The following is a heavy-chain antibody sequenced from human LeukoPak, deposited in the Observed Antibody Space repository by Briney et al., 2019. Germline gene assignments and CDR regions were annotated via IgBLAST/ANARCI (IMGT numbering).Heavy chain of an antibody. V-gene: IGHV3-30*02. Sequence: PGGSLRLSCAASGFTFSSYGMHWVRQAPGKGLEWVTFIRYDGSNKYYADSVKGRFTISRDNSKNTLYLQMNSLRAEDTAVYYCAKDWRRGSGFDYWGQGTLVTVSS. CDR3: AKDWRRGSGFDY. CDR1: GFTFSSYG. CDR2: IRYDGSNK. J-gene: IGHJ4*02. D-gene: IGHD3-10*01.